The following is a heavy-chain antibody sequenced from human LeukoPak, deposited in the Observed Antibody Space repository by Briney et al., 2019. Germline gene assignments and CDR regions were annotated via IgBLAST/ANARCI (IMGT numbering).Heavy chain of an antibody. V-gene: IGHV1-2*04. CDR3: VRCSSTSCYFGMDV. Sequence: VASVKVSCKASGYTFTGYYMHWVRQAPGQGLEWMGWINPNSGGTNYAQKFQGWVTMTRDTSISTAYMELSRLRSDDTAVYYCVRCSSTSCYFGMDVWGQGTTVTVSS. D-gene: IGHD2-2*01. J-gene: IGHJ6*02. CDR2: INPNSGGT. CDR1: GYTFTGYY.